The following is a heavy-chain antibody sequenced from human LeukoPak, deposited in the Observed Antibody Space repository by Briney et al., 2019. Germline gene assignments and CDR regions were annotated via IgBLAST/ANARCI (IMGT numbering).Heavy chain of an antibody. CDR3: TSTPYCSGGSCYPVNY. CDR2: IRSKAYGGTT. D-gene: IGHD2-15*01. V-gene: IGHV3-49*04. J-gene: IGHJ4*02. Sequence: GGSLTLTCTASVFTFGGYAMVWVRQAPGKGLEWVGFIRSKAYGGTTEYAASVKGRFTISRDDSKSIAYLQMNSLKNEDTAVYYCTSTPYCSGGSCYPVNYWGRGTLVTVSS. CDR1: VFTFGGYA.